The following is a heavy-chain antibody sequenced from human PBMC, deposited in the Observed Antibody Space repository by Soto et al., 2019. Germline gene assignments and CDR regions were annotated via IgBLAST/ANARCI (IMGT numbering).Heavy chain of an antibody. CDR1: GFTFSSFA. Sequence: QVQLVESGGGVVQPGRSLRLSCAASGFTFSSFAMHWVRQAPGKGLEWLAVISSDVVNYYYAGSVKGRFTISRDNSKNTLYLQMTSLGNEETAVYYCSRGGAWTPEGLGYWGQGTLVTVSS. V-gene: IGHV3-30-3*01. CDR3: SRGGAWTPEGLGY. CDR2: ISSDVVNY. J-gene: IGHJ4*02. D-gene: IGHD2-15*01.